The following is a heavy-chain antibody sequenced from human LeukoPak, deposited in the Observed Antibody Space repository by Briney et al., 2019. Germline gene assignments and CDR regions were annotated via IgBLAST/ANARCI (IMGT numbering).Heavy chain of an antibody. CDR2: ISSSGSTI. Sequence: GGSLRLSCAASGSTFSDYYMSWIRQAPGKGLEWVSYISSSGSTINYADSVKGRFTISRDNAKNTLYLQMNSLRAEDTAVYYCARAGAYCSGGSCYSNWFDPWGQGTLVTVSS. J-gene: IGHJ5*02. CDR1: GSTFSDYY. CDR3: ARAGAYCSGGSCYSNWFDP. D-gene: IGHD2-15*01. V-gene: IGHV3-11*04.